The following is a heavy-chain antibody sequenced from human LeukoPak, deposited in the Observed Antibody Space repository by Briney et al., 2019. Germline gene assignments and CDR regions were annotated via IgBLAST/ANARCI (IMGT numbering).Heavy chain of an antibody. J-gene: IGHJ5*02. Sequence: PSETLSLTCAVSGYSISSGYYWGWIRQPPGKGLEWIGSIYHSGSTYYNPSLKSRVTISVDTSKNQFSLKLSSVTAADTAVYYCARHHIVVVPAAIYARREDWFDPWGQGTLVTASS. CDR3: ARHHIVVVPAAIYARREDWFDP. V-gene: IGHV4-38-2*01. CDR2: IYHSGST. CDR1: GYSISSGYY. D-gene: IGHD2-2*02.